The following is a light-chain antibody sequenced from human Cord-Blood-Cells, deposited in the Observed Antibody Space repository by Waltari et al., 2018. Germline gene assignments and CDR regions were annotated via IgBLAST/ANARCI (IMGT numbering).Light chain of an antibody. CDR2: ENN. CDR1: SSNIGNNY. Sequence: QSVLTQPPSVSAAPGQKVTIPCSGRSSNIGNNYVSRYQQLPGTAPKLLIYENNKRPSGIPDRFSGSKSGTSATLGITGLQTGDEADYYCGTWDSSLSAWVFGGGTKLTVL. V-gene: IGLV1-51*02. J-gene: IGLJ3*02. CDR3: GTWDSSLSAWV.